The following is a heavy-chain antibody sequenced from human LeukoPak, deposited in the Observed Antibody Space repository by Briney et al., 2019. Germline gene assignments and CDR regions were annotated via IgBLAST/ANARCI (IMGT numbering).Heavy chain of an antibody. D-gene: IGHD3-22*01. CDR3: TRYDTSGPPM. J-gene: IGHJ3*02. V-gene: IGHV1-46*03. CDR1: GYTFTSYY. Sequence: ASVKVSCKASGYTFTSYYMHWVRQAPGQGLEWMGIINPSGGSTSYAQKFQGRVTMTRDMSTSTVYMELSSLRSEDTAVYYCTRYDTSGPPMWGQGTMVTVSS. CDR2: INPSGGST.